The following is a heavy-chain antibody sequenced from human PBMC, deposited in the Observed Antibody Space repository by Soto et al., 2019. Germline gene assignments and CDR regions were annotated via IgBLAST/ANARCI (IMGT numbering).Heavy chain of an antibody. CDR2: IWYDGSKI. CDR3: ARWYYGSGSNYGMHV. Sequence: QVQLVESGGGVVQPGRSLRLSCAASGFTFSSHGMHWVRQAPGKGLEWVAVIWYDGSKIYYADSVQGRFTISRDNSKNPLYLQMNRLRAEDTAVYYCARWYYGSGSNYGMHVWGQGTTVTVSS. D-gene: IGHD3-10*01. V-gene: IGHV3-33*01. J-gene: IGHJ6*02. CDR1: GFTFSSHG.